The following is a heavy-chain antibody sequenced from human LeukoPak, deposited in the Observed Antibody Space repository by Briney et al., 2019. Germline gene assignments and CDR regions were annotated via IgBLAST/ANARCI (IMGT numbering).Heavy chain of an antibody. D-gene: IGHD3-22*01. J-gene: IGHJ4*02. CDR1: GYTFTSYD. V-gene: IGHV1-8*01. Sequence: ASVKVSCKASGYTFTSYDINWVRQATGQGLEWMGWMNPNSGNTGYAQKFQGTVTMTRNTSISTAYMELSSLRSEDTAVYYCARGDTYYYDSSGYYPYDYWGQGTLVTVSS. CDR2: MNPNSGNT. CDR3: ARGDTYYYDSSGYYPYDY.